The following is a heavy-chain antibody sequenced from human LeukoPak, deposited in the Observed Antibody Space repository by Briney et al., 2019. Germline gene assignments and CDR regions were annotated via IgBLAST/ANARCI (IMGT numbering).Heavy chain of an antibody. D-gene: IGHD1-1*01. CDR3: ARPGERSRRDWNLDQ. CDR2: VYHRDSDT. Sequence: ESLKISCKASGYSFSNYWIGWARRVPGKGLEWMGIVYHRDSDTRYSPSFQGQVTISADKSISTAYLQWSSLKASDTAVYYCARPGERSRRDWNLDQWGQGTLVTVSS. J-gene: IGHJ4*02. CDR1: GYSFSNYW. V-gene: IGHV5-51*01.